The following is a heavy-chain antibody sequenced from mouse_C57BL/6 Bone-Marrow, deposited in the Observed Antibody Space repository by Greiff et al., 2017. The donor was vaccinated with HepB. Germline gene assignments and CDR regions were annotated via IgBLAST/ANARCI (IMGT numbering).Heavy chain of an antibody. Sequence: QVQLQQPGAELVKPGASVKLSCKASGYTFTSYWMHWVKQRPGRGLEWSGRIDPNSGGTKSNEKFKSKATLTVDKPSITAYMQLSSLTSDDSAVYYCARSITNTYFDCWGHGTTLTVSS. D-gene: IGHD1-1*01. CDR2: IDPNSGGT. J-gene: IGHJ2*01. CDR1: GYTFTSYW. CDR3: ARSITNTYFDC. V-gene: IGHV1-72*01.